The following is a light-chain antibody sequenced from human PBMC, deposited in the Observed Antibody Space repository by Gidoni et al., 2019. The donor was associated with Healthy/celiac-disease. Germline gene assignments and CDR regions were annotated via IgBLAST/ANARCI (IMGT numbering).Light chain of an antibody. CDR1: QSVSSY. Sequence: ELVLTQSPDTLSLSPGERATLSCRASQSVSSYLAWYQQKPGQAPRLLNYDASNRATGIPARFSGSGSGTGFTLTISSLEPEDFAVYYCQQRSNWPLYTFGQGTKLEIK. J-gene: IGKJ2*01. CDR3: QQRSNWPLYT. V-gene: IGKV3-11*01. CDR2: DAS.